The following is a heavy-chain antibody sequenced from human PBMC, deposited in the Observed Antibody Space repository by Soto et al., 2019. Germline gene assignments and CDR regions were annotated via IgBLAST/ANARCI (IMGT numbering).Heavy chain of an antibody. V-gene: IGHV4-31*03. J-gene: IGHJ3*02. CDR1: GGSISSGGYY. CDR3: ARGMAWFGDGDAFDI. CDR2: IYYSGST. D-gene: IGHD3-10*01. Sequence: SETLSLTCTVSGGSISSGGYYWSWIRQHPGKGLEWIGYIYYSGSTYCNPSLKSRVTISVDTSKNQFSLKLSSVTAADTAVYYCARGMAWFGDGDAFDIWGQGTMVTVSS.